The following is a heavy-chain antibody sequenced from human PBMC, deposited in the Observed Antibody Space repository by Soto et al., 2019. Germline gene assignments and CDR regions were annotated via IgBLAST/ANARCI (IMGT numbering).Heavy chain of an antibody. CDR3: AKDKGPRNCSTRNCFWVALGMDV. CDR1: GFTLSDHY. D-gene: IGHD2-2*01. J-gene: IGHJ6*02. Sequence: EVQLVESGGGLVQPGGSLRLSCAGSGFTLSDHYIDWVCQAPGKGLEWVGRSRDKAQGYSTAYAASVKGRFTTSRDESKNSVYLQMNSLKTEDTAVYYCAKDKGPRNCSTRNCFWVALGMDVWGQGTTVTVSS. CDR2: SRDKAQGYST. V-gene: IGHV3-72*01.